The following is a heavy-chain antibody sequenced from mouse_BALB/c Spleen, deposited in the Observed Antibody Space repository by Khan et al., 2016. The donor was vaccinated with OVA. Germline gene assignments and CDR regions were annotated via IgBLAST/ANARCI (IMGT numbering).Heavy chain of an antibody. CDR3: TRLADYYDSEGFAY. CDR1: GFTFSTYG. CDR2: VSTGGHYT. V-gene: IGHV5-6*01. J-gene: IGHJ3*01. Sequence: EVELVESGGDIVKPGGSLKLSCAASGFTFSTYGMSWVRQTPDKRLEWVATVSTGGHYTYYSDTVKGRFTISRDNAKNTLYLQMTSLRSEDTAMFYWTRLADYYDSEGFAYWGQGTLVTVSA. D-gene: IGHD1-1*01.